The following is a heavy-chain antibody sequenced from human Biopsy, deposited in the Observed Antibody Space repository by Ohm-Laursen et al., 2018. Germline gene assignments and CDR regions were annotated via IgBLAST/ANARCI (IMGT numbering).Heavy chain of an antibody. CDR3: ARDGKRWDYSTYFSWHFDL. Sequence: SLRLSCSATGFTFTSYAIHWVRQAPGKGLEWVAVISYDGSGEYYADSLQGRFIISRDNPKNTVDLQMNSLRAEDTAVYFCARDGKRWDYSTYFSWHFDLWGRGTLVTVSS. CDR1: GFTFTSYA. CDR2: ISYDGSGE. J-gene: IGHJ2*01. V-gene: IGHV3-30*03. D-gene: IGHD4-11*01.